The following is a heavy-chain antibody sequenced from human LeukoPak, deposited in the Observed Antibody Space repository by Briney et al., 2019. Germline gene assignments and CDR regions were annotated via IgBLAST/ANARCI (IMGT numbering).Heavy chain of an antibody. V-gene: IGHV4-59*08. CDR2: IHSSGRT. Sequence: SETLSLTCTVSGGSISNYYWSWVRQPPGKGLEWIGYIHSSGRTKYDPSLESRVTISIDTSMNQFSLKVSSVTAPDTAVYYCARHQDGYGDYFDFWGQGILVTVSS. J-gene: IGHJ4*02. CDR1: GGSISNYY. CDR3: ARHQDGYGDYFDF. D-gene: IGHD5-24*01.